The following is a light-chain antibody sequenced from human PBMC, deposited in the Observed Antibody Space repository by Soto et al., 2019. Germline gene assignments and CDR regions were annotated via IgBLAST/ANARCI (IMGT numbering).Light chain of an antibody. CDR1: SSDVGGYNY. V-gene: IGLV2-8*01. Sequence: QSALTQPPSASGSPGQSVTISCTGTSSDVGGYNYVSWYQQHPGKAPKLLIYEVTKRPSGVPDRFAGSKSGNTASLTISGPQTEDVADSHCSSYADYNTNVFGSGPKVTVL. J-gene: IGLJ1*01. CDR2: EVT. CDR3: SSYADYNTNV.